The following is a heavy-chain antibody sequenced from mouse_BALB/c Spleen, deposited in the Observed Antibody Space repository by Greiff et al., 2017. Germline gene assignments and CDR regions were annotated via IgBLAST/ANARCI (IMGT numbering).Heavy chain of an antibody. V-gene: IGHV5-15*02. CDR3: AREMNYYGSSRGYAMDY. Sequence: DVQLVESGGGLVQPGGSRKLSCAASGFTFSDYGMAWVRQAPGKGPEWVAFISNLAYSIYYADTVTGRFTISRENAKNTLYLEMSSLRSEDTAMYYCAREMNYYGSSRGYAMDYWGQGTSGTVSA. CDR1: GFTFSDYG. CDR2: ISNLAYSI. D-gene: IGHD1-1*01. J-gene: IGHJ4*01.